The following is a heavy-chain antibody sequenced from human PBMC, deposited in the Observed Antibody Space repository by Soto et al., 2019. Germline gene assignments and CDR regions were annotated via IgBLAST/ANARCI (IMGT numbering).Heavy chain of an antibody. J-gene: IGHJ6*02. D-gene: IGHD3-10*01. CDR3: ARQYYYGSVVKYYYYGMDV. CDR1: GSIFTNYW. CDR2: IYPADSNV. Sequence: GESLKISCKGSGSIFTNYWIGWVRQMPGKGLEWMGIIYPADSNVRYSPSFQGQVTISVDKSISTAYLQWTSLKASDAAIYYCARQYYYGSVVKYYYYGMDVWGQGTTVTVSS. V-gene: IGHV5-51*01.